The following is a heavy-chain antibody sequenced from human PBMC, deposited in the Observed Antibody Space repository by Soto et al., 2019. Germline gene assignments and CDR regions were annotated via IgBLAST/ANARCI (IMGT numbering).Heavy chain of an antibody. D-gene: IGHD4-17*01. CDR2: INWNGGST. Sequence: RPGGSLRLSCAASGFTFDDYGMSWVRQAPGEGLEWVSGINWNGGSTGYADSVKGRFTISRDNAKNSLYLQMNSLRAEDTALYYCASNDYGDYAFDYWGQGTLVTVSS. CDR1: GFTFDDYG. V-gene: IGHV3-20*04. J-gene: IGHJ4*02. CDR3: ASNDYGDYAFDY.